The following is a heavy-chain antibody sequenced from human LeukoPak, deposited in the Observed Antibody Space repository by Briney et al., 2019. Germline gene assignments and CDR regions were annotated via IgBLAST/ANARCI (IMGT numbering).Heavy chain of an antibody. Sequence: GGSLRLSCAASGFTFSSYGMHWVRQAPGKGLEWVSVIYSGGSTYYADSVKGRFTISRDNSKNTLYLQMNSLRAEDTAVYYCARRFGGVGYWGQGTLVTVSS. CDR1: GFTFSSYG. V-gene: IGHV3-66*01. CDR2: IYSGGST. J-gene: IGHJ4*02. D-gene: IGHD3-10*01. CDR3: ARRFGGVGY.